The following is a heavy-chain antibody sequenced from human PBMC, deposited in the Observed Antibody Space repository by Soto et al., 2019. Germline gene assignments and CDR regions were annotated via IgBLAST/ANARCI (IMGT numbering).Heavy chain of an antibody. CDR2: THHIGNT. CDR3: AGRQYLGSFDS. CDR1: SGSISSSTW. J-gene: IGHJ4*02. V-gene: IGHV4-4*02. Sequence: PSETLSLTCAVSSGSISSSTWWTWVRQPPGKGLEWIGETHHIGNTNYNPSLESRVTISLDKSKNQFSLKLTSVTAADTAVYYCAGRQYLGSFDSWSPGTLGTGSS. D-gene: IGHD2-2*01.